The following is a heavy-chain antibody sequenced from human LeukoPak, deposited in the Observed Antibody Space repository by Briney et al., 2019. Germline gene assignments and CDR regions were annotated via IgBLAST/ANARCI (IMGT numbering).Heavy chain of an antibody. Sequence: PSETLSLTCTVSGGSLTSSSYYWGWIRQPPGKGLEWIGSIYYSGSPYYKSSLKSRVTISVDTSKNQFSLKLSSVTAADTAVYYCARDRPAKVYDYVWGSWKDEDYWGQGTLVTVSS. V-gene: IGHV4-39*07. CDR1: GGSLTSSSYY. J-gene: IGHJ4*02. D-gene: IGHD3-16*01. CDR2: IYYSGSP. CDR3: ARDRPAKVYDYVWGSWKDEDY.